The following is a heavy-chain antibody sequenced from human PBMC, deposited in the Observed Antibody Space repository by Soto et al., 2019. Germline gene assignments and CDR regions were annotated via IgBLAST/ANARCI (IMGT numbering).Heavy chain of an antibody. CDR1: GFTFSDYY. J-gene: IGHJ6*03. V-gene: IGHV3-11*01. D-gene: IGHD5-12*01. CDR2: ISSSGSTI. CDR3: ARRYSGYDPPLYYYYYYMDV. Sequence: QVQLVESGGGLVKPGGSLRLSCAASGFTFSDYYMSWIRQAPGKGLEWVSYISSSGSTIYYADSVKGRFTISRDNAKNSLYLQMNSLRAEDTAVYYCARRYSGYDPPLYYYYYYMDVWGKGTTVTVSS.